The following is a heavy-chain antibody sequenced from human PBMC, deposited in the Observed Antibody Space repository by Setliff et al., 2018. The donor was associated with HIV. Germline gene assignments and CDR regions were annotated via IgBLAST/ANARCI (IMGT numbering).Heavy chain of an antibody. D-gene: IGHD5-12*01. Sequence: GSLRLSCAASGFTFSDYYMSWIRQAPGRGPEWVSAISARSDYSYAADSMKGRFTISRDNSKNTLYLQMTDLRAEDTAIYYCAPIRDGYNYFFDHWGQGTLVTVSS. CDR2: ISARSDYS. J-gene: IGHJ4*02. CDR3: APIRDGYNYFFDH. V-gene: IGHV3-11*03. CDR1: GFTFSDYY.